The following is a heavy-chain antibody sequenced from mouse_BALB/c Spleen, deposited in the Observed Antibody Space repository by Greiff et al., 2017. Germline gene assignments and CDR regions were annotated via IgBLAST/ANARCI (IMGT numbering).Heavy chain of an antibody. CDR3: SRSYDAMDY. CDR1: GYSFTGYF. J-gene: IGHJ4*01. Sequence: DVKLQESGPELVKPGASVKISCKASGYSFTGYFMNWVMQSHGKSLEWIGRINPYNGDTFYNQKFKGKATLTVDKSSSTAHMELRSLASEDSAVYYCSRSYDAMDYWGQGTSVTVSS. V-gene: IGHV1-20*02. CDR2: INPYNGDT.